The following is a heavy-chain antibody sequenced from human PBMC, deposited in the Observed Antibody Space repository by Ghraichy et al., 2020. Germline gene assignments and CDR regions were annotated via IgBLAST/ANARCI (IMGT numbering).Heavy chain of an antibody. CDR1: GYTFTGYY. V-gene: IGHV1-2*02. D-gene: IGHD1-20*01. CDR3: ARGRLTGTLTPFDI. Sequence: ASAKVSCKASGYTFTGYYMHWVRQAPGQGLEWMGWINPNSGGTNYAQKFQGRVTMTRDTSISTAYMELSRLRSDDTAVYYCARGRLTGTLTPFDIWGQGTMVTVSS. J-gene: IGHJ3*02. CDR2: INPNSGGT.